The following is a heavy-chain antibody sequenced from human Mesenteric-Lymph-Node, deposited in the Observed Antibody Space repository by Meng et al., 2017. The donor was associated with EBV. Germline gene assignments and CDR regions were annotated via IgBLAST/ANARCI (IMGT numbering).Heavy chain of an antibody. Sequence: EVRLVESGGGLVMPGGAVRLAFAASGFTFSHSAMTWVRQAPGKGLEWVSSITSSSTYIYYADSLKGRFTISRDNAKNSLFLQMNSLRDEDTAVYYCARDQCGAGSCYLDFWGQGTMVTVSA. D-gene: IGHD2-15*01. CDR3: ARDQCGAGSCYLDF. CDR1: GFTFSHSA. V-gene: IGHV3-21*02. J-gene: IGHJ4*02. CDR2: ITSSSTYI.